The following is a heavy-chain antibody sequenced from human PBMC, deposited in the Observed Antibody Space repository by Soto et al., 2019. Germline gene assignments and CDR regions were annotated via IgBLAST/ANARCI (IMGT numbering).Heavy chain of an antibody. CDR3: ARGIAAAGTVYYYYGMDV. J-gene: IGHJ6*02. V-gene: IGHV1-2*04. CDR1: GHTFTGYY. D-gene: IGHD6-13*01. Sequence: ASVKVSCKASGHTFTGYYMHWVRQAPGQGLEWMGWINPNSGGTNYAQKFQGWVTMTRDTSISTAYMELSRLRSDDTAVYYCARGIAAAGTVYYYYGMDVWGQGTTVTVS. CDR2: INPNSGGT.